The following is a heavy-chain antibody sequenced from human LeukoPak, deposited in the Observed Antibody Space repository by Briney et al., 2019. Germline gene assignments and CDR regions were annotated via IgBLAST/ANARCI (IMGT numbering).Heavy chain of an antibody. CDR1: GGSLSGYY. J-gene: IGHJ4*02. D-gene: IGHD2/OR15-2a*01. V-gene: IGHV4-34*01. Sequence: PSETLSLTCAVYGGSLSGYYWSWIRQPPGKGLEWIGKINHSGSTNYNPSLKSRVTISVDTSKNQFSLKVSSVTAADTAVYYCARDKIGGINFDYWGQGTLITVSA. CDR3: ARDKIGGINFDY. CDR2: INHSGST.